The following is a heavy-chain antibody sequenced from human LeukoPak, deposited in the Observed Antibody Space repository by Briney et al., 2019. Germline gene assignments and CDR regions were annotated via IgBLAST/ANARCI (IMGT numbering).Heavy chain of an antibody. CDR3: ARVYGQLVLSAFDI. Sequence: GGSLRLSCAASGFTFSSYSRNWVRQAPGKGLEWVFSISSSSSYIYYAYSVKGRFTISRDNAKNSLDLQMNSLSAEDTAVYYCARVYGQLVLSAFDIWGQGTMVTVSS. V-gene: IGHV3-21*01. D-gene: IGHD6-13*01. J-gene: IGHJ3*02. CDR2: ISSSSSYI. CDR1: GFTFSSYS.